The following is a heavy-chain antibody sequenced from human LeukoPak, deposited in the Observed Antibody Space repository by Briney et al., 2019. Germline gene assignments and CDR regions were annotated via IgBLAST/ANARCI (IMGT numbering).Heavy chain of an antibody. V-gene: IGHV3-53*01. J-gene: IGHJ4*02. D-gene: IGHD6-13*01. CDR1: GFTVSSNY. CDR3: ARHTRVAAGAKSDY. CDR2: ISGSGNKT. Sequence: GGSLRLSCAASGFTVSSNYMTWVRQAPGKRLEWVSIISGSGNKTSYVESVKGRFTISRDNSRNTLYLQMNTLRVEDTAIYYCARHTRVAAGAKSDYWGQGTLVTVSS.